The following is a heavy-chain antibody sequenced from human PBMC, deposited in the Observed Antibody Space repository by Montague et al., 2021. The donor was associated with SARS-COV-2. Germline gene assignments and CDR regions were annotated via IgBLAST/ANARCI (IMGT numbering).Heavy chain of an antibody. V-gene: IGHV4-59*08. J-gene: IGHJ4*02. Sequence: SETLSLTCTVSGGSINSFYWSWVRQSPGKRMEWIGYIHHSGSTKYNPSLQSRVTMSLDTSRNQLSLKLSSVTAADTAIYYCATQADGFTSGSLDYWGQGTLVTVSS. CDR2: IHHSGST. CDR1: GGSINSFY. D-gene: IGHD6-13*01. CDR3: ATQADGFTSGSLDY.